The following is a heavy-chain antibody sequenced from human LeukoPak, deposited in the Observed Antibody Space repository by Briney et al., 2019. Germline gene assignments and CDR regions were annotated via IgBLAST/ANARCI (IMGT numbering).Heavy chain of an antibody. V-gene: IGHV1-2*02. D-gene: IGHD6-19*01. CDR3: ARRYSSGCSAFDI. CDR1: GYTFTGYY. Sequence: ASVKVSCKASGYTFTGYYMHWVRQAPGQGLEWMGWINPNSGGTNYAQKFQGRVTMTRDTSISTAYMELSRLRSDDAAVYYCARRYSSGCSAFDIWGQGTMVTVSS. CDR2: INPNSGGT. J-gene: IGHJ3*02.